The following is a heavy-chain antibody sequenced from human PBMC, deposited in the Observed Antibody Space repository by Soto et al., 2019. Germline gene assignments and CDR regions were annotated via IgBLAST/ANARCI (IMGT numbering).Heavy chain of an antibody. Sequence: HPGGSLRLSCVASGFTFSTYWMHWVRQAPEKGLVGISGINTDGSSTSYADSVEGRFTISRDNAKNTLYLQMNSLRAEDTATYYCSNEGRCSGDGCHSGFDYWGQGTLVTVSS. CDR3: SNEGRCSGDGCHSGFDY. D-gene: IGHD2-15*01. CDR2: INTDGSST. V-gene: IGHV3-74*01. CDR1: GFTFSTYW. J-gene: IGHJ4*02.